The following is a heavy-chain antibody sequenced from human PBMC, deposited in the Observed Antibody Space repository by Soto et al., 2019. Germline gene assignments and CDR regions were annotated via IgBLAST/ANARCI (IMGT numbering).Heavy chain of an antibody. D-gene: IGHD2-21*02. J-gene: IGHJ5*02. CDR2: IYYSGST. Sequence: SETLSLTCTVSGGSISSGDYYWSWIRQPPGKGLEWIGYIYYSGSTYYNPSLKSRVTISVDTSKNQFSLKLSSVTAADTAVYYCARDRPHCGGDCSWFDPWGQGTRVTVSS. V-gene: IGHV4-30-4*01. CDR1: GGSISSGDYY. CDR3: ARDRPHCGGDCSWFDP.